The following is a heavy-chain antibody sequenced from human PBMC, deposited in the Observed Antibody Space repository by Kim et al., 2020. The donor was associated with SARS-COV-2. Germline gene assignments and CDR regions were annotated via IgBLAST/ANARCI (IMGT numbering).Heavy chain of an antibody. J-gene: IGHJ5*02. CDR2: IYYGGATNY. V-gene: IGHV4-59*01. CDR3: AKASLGVSFAELVTSRFDP. CDR1: GTSINNNY. Sequence: SETLSLTCSVSGTSINNNYWAWIRQPPGRGLEWIGYIYYGGATNYNYNPSLKSRVVISVDTSKSQVSLRLNSVTAADTAVYYCAKASLGVSFAELVTSRFDPWGQGILATVSS. D-gene: IGHD2-8*01.